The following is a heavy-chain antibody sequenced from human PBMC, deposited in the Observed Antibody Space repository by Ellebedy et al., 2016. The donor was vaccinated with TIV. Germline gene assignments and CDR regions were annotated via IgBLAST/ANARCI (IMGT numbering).Heavy chain of an antibody. Sequence: AASVKVSCKASGYTFTSYGISWVRQAPGQGLEWMGWISAYNGNTNYAQKLQGRVTMTTDTSTSTAYMELRSLRSDDTAVYYCARGGQAGSGYYSPFDYWGQGTLVTVSS. D-gene: IGHD3-22*01. V-gene: IGHV1-18*01. CDR2: ISAYNGNT. J-gene: IGHJ4*02. CDR1: GYTFTSYG. CDR3: ARGGQAGSGYYSPFDY.